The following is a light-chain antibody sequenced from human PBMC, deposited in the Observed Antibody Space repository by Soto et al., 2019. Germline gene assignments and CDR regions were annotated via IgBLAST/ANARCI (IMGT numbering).Light chain of an antibody. V-gene: IGKV3-20*01. J-gene: IGKJ2*01. CDR3: QQYGSSVYT. CDR1: QSVINSY. Sequence: ETVLTQSPGILSLSPGERATLYCRASQSVINSYLAWYQQTPGQAPRLLIYGASTRATGTPDRFSGSGSGTDFTLSLSRLEPEDSAVYYCQQYGSSVYTFGQGTKLEIK. CDR2: GAS.